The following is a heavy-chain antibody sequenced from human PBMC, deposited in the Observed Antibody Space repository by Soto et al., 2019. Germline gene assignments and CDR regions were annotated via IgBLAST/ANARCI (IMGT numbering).Heavy chain of an antibody. V-gene: IGHV1-69*02. J-gene: IGHJ4*02. CDR2: IIPILGIA. D-gene: IGHD2-15*01. Sequence: ASVKVSCKASGYTFSSYTISWVRQAPGQGLEWMGRIIPILGIANYAQKFQGRVTITADKSTSTAYMELSSLRSEDTAVYYCAIPPELGYCSGGSCYQFDYWGQGTLVTVSS. CDR3: AIPPELGYCSGGSCYQFDY. CDR1: GYTFSSYT.